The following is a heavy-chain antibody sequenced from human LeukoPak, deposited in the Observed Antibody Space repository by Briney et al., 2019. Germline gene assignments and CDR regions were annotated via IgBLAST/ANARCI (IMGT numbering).Heavy chain of an antibody. D-gene: IGHD3-22*01. CDR1: GGTFSSYA. CDR2: IIPIFGTA. J-gene: IGHJ4*02. CDR3: ARSGNWYYYDSSGDGGWEFDY. V-gene: IGHV1-69*05. Sequence: GASVKVSCKASGGTFSSYAVSWVRQAPGQGLEWMGGIIPIFGTANYAQKFQGRVTITTDESTSTAYMELRSLRSDDTAVYYCARSGNWYYYDSSGDGGWEFDYWGQGTLVTVSS.